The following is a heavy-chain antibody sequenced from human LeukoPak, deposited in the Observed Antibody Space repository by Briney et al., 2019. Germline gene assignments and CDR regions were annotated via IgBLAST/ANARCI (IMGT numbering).Heavy chain of an antibody. V-gene: IGHV4-59*01. CDR1: GGSISSYY. J-gene: IGHJ4*02. Sequence: SETLSLTCTVSGGSISSYYWSWIRQPPGKGLEWIGYIYYSGSTNYNPSLKSRVTISVDTSKNQFSLKLSSLTAADTAVYYWGRRGGGGFDYWGQGTLVTVSS. CDR3: GRRGGGGFDY. CDR2: IYYSGST. D-gene: IGHD3-16*01.